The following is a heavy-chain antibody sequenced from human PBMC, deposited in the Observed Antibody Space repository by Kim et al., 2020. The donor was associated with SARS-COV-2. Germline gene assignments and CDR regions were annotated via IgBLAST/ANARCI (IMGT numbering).Heavy chain of an antibody. CDR2: INSDGSST. J-gene: IGHJ6*02. D-gene: IGHD6-13*01. V-gene: IGHV3-74*01. Sequence: GGSLRLSCAASGFTFSSYWMHWVRQAPGKGLVWVSRINSDGSSTSYADSVKGRFTISRDNAKNTLYLQMNSLRAEDTAVYYCARDFSEYSSSWYEDGMDVWGQGTTVTVSS. CDR1: GFTFSSYW. CDR3: ARDFSEYSSSWYEDGMDV.